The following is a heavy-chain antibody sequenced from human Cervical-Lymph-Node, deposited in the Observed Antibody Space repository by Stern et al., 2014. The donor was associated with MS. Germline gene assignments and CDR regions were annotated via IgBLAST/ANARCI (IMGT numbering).Heavy chain of an antibody. CDR1: GGSLSSSGYY. D-gene: IGHD1-26*01. J-gene: IGHJ5*02. Sequence: VQLEESGPGLVKPSQTLSLPCTVSGGSLSSSGYYWSLIRQPADKGLEWIGRLHDSGSTSYNPSLKSRVTISMDTAHPPFSLKLPSVTAADTAVYYCATTRWDLFTWNWFDPWGQGTLVTVSS. V-gene: IGHV4-61*02. CDR3: ATTRWDLFTWNWFDP. CDR2: LHDSGST.